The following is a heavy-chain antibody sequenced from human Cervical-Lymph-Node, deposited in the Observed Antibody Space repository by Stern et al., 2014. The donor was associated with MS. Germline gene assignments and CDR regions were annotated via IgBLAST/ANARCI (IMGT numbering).Heavy chain of an antibody. CDR1: GYTFTTHG. CDR2: ISADRGNT. J-gene: IGHJ4*02. V-gene: IGHV1-18*01. D-gene: IGHD2-8*01. Sequence: QVQLVPSGTEVKKPGASVLVSCKASGYTFTTHGITWVRQAPGQGLEWMGWISADRGNTKYAQKVQDRVTMTRDTTTGTAYMEVRSLRSEDTAVYYCARDKMHAFDYWGQGTQVTGPS. CDR3: ARDKMHAFDY.